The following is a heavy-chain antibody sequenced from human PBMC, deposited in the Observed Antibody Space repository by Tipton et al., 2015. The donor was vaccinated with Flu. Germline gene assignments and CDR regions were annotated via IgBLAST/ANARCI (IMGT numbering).Heavy chain of an antibody. CDR3: ARGLWFGESLLRGWLDP. CDR2: ISYDGSNK. J-gene: IGHJ5*02. V-gene: IGHV3-30-3*01. CDR1: GFTFSSYA. D-gene: IGHD3-10*01. Sequence: SLRLSCAASGFTFSSYAMHWVRQAPGKGLEWVAVISYDGSNKYYADSVRGRFTISRDNSKNTLYLQMNSLRAEDTAVYYCARGLWFGESLLRGWLDPWGQGTLVTVSS.